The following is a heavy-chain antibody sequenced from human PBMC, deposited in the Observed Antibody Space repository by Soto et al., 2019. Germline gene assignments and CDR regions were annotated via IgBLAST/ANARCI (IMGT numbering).Heavy chain of an antibody. J-gene: IGHJ1*01. CDR3: AAPPGGPDIAVAGKIRYFQH. CDR2: INHSGST. D-gene: IGHD6-19*01. CDR1: GGSFSGYY. V-gene: IGHV4-34*01. Sequence: SETLSLTCAVYGGSFSGYYWSWIRQPPGKGLEWIGEINHSGSTNYNPSLKSRVTISVDTSKNQFSLKLSSVTAADTAVYYCAAPPGGPDIAVAGKIRYFQHWGQGTLVTVSS.